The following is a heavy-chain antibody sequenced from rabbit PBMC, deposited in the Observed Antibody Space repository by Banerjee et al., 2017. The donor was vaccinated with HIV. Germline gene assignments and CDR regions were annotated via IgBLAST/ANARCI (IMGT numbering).Heavy chain of an antibody. Sequence: VESGGGLVKPGASLTLTCTASGVSFSSSSYMCWVRQAPGKGLEWIACIAGGSGGFTYSATWAKGRFTCSKTSSTTVTLQMTSLTVADTATYFCARDTGSSFSSYGMDLWGQGTLVTVS. CDR1: GVSFSSSSY. J-gene: IGHJ6*01. CDR3: ARDTGSSFSSYGMDL. D-gene: IGHD8-1*01. CDR2: IAGGSGGFT. V-gene: IGHV1S40*01.